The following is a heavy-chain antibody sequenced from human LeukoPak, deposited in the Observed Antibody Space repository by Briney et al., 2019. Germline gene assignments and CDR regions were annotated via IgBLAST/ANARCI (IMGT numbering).Heavy chain of an antibody. D-gene: IGHD4-11*01. CDR1: GRSFSGYY. CDR2: INHSGIT. Sequence: ASETLSLTCAVYGRSFSGYYWTWIRQTPGKGLEWIGEINHSGITDYNPSLKSRVTISVDTSKNQFSLRLNSVTAADTAVYYCARGNLWDYRRYYYYMDVWGKGTTVTVSS. V-gene: IGHV4-34*01. CDR3: ARGNLWDYRRYYYYMDV. J-gene: IGHJ6*03.